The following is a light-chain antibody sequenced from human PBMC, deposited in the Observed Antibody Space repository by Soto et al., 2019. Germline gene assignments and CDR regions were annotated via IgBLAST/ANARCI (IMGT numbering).Light chain of an antibody. V-gene: IGKV3-20*01. J-gene: IGKJ2*01. CDR1: QSVSSAY. CDR2: GIS. CDR3: HQYNTSTDT. Sequence: EIVLTQSPGTLSLSPGETATLSCRASQSVSSAYLAWYQQKPGQAPRLLIYGISSRATGIPDRFRGRGSGTDFTLTISRLEPEDFAVYYCHQYNTSTDTFGQGTNLEI.